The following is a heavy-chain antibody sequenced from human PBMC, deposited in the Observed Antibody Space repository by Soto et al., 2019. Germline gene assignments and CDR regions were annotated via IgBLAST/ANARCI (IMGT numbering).Heavy chain of an antibody. D-gene: IGHD2-2*01. CDR1: GDSVSSNSAA. J-gene: IGHJ6*03. CDR3: ARDGIVVLPAANLYYYYYMDV. V-gene: IGHV6-1*01. Sequence: SQTLSLTCAISGDSVSSNSAAWNWIRQSPSRGLEWLGRTYYRSKWYNDYAVSVKSRITINPDTSKNQFSLQLNSVTPEDTAVYYCARDGIVVLPAANLYYYYYMDVWGQGTTVPVSS. CDR2: TYYRSKWYN.